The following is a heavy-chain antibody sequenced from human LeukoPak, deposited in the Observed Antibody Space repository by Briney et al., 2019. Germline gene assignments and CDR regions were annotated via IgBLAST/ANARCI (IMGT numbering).Heavy chain of an antibody. CDR1: GFTFSSYA. Sequence: GRSLRLSCAASGFTFSSYAMHWVRQAPGKGLEWVAVISYDGSNKYYADSVKGRFTISRDNSKNTLYLQMNSLRAEDTAVYYCASFQWRGGYWGQGTLVTVSS. D-gene: IGHD6-19*01. J-gene: IGHJ4*02. CDR3: ASFQWRGGY. CDR2: ISYDGSNK. V-gene: IGHV3-30-3*01.